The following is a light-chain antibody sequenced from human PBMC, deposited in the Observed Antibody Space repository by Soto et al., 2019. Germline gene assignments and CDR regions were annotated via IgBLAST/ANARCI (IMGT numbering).Light chain of an antibody. CDR2: DAS. V-gene: IGKV3-20*01. CDR3: QQYGSSPWT. Sequence: EIVLTQSPDTLSVSPGERATLSCRASQRVSSNLAWYQQKPGQAPRVLIYDASTRATGIPDRFSGSGSGTDFTLTISRLEPEDFAVYYCQQYGSSPWTFGQGTKVDI. CDR1: QRVSSN. J-gene: IGKJ1*01.